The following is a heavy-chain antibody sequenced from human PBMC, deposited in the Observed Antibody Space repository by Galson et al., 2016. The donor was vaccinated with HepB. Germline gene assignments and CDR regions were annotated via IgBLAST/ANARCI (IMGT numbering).Heavy chain of an antibody. J-gene: IGHJ2*01. CDR1: GFTFSSHA. D-gene: IGHD3-22*01. Sequence: SLRLSCAASGFTFSSHAMSWVRQAPGKGLEWVSAISGSGGNSYYAASVKGRFTSSRDNSKNTLYVQMHSLRDEDTAVYYCAKDYYDSSGYRSYWYFDLWGRGTLVTGSS. CDR3: AKDYYDSSGYRSYWYFDL. V-gene: IGHV3-23*01. CDR2: ISGSGGNS.